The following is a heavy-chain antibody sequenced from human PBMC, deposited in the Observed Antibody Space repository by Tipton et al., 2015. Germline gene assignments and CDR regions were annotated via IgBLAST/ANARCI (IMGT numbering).Heavy chain of an antibody. J-gene: IGHJ4*02. CDR3: ARGSSYSPLDS. V-gene: IGHV3-7*01. Sequence: SLRLSCAVSGLTFSDYWMTWVRQAPGKGLEWVANVKQDGTEKNYVESVKGRFTISRDNSKDTLYLQMNSLRPEDSAVYYCARGSSYSPLDSWGQGTLVTVSS. CDR1: GLTFSDYW. CDR2: VKQDGTEK. D-gene: IGHD2-21*01.